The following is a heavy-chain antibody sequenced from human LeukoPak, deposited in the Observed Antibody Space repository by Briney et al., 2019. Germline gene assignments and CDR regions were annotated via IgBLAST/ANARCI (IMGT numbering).Heavy chain of an antibody. J-gene: IGHJ6*03. Sequence: ASVKVSCKASGYTFTSYGISWVRQAPGQGLEWMGWISAYNGNTNYAQKLQGRVTMTTDTSTSTAYMELRSLRSDDTAVYYCARARPYGSGSYYQGSYYYYYMDVWGKGTTVTISS. V-gene: IGHV1-18*01. CDR3: ARARPYGSGSYYQGSYYYYYMDV. CDR1: GYTFTSYG. D-gene: IGHD3-10*01. CDR2: ISAYNGNT.